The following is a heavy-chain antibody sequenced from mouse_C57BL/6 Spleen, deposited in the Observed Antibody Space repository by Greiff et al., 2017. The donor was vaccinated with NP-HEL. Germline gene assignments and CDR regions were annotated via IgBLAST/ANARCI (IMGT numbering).Heavy chain of an antibody. V-gene: IGHV14-1*01. D-gene: IGHD1-1*01. CDR2: IDPEDGDT. J-gene: IGHJ3*01. Sequence: VQLKQSGAELVRPGASVKLSCTASGFNIKDYYMHWVKQRPEQGLEWIGRIDPEDGDTEYAPKFQGKATMTADISSNTAYLQLSSLTSEDTAVYYCTTGFYGSSYKFAYWGQGTLVTVSA. CDR3: TTGFYGSSYKFAY. CDR1: GFNIKDYY.